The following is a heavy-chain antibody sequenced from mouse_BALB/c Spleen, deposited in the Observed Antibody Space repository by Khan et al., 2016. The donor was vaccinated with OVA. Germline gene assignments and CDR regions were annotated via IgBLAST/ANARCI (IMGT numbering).Heavy chain of an antibody. CDR3: ARSGYGSFGY. CDR2: IFPNNGGS. J-gene: IGHJ3*01. D-gene: IGHD2-2*01. CDR1: GYTFTDYN. V-gene: IGHV1S29*02. Sequence: VQLQQSGPELVKPGASVTISCKASGYTFTDYNMDWVKQSHGKSLEWIGYIFPNNGGSGYNQKFKTKASLTVDSSSSTAYMELRSLTSEDSADYYCARSGYGSFGYWGQGTLVTVSA.